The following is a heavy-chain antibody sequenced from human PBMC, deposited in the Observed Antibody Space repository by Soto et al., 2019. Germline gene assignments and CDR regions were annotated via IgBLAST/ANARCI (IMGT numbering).Heavy chain of an antibody. V-gene: IGHV1-69*13. CDR3: ARGVGRGVQDYDFWSGYYTKWFDP. CDR1: GGTFSSYA. CDR2: IIPIFGTA. J-gene: IGHJ5*02. D-gene: IGHD3-3*01. Sequence: RASVKVSCKASGGTFSSYAISWVRQAPGQGLEWMGGIIPIFGTANYAQKFQGRVTITADESTSTAYMELSSLRSEDTAVYYCARGVGRGVQDYDFWSGYYTKWFDPWGQGTLVTSPQ.